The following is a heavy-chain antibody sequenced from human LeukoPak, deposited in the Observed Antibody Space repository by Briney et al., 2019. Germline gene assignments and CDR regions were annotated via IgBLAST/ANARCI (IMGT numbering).Heavy chain of an antibody. J-gene: IGHJ6*03. D-gene: IGHD5-18*01. V-gene: IGHV1-69*01. CDR3: ARERKDTAMDYYYYYYMDV. CDR1: GGTFSSYA. Sequence: SVKVSCKASGGTFSSYAISWVRQAPGQGLEWMGGIIPIFGTANYAQKFQGRVTITADESTSTAYMELSSLRSEDTAVYYCARERKDTAMDYYYYYYMDVWGKGTTVTVSS. CDR2: IIPIFGTA.